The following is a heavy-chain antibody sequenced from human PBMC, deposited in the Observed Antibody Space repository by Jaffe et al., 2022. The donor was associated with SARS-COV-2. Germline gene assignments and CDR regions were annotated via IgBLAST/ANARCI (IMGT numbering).Heavy chain of an antibody. D-gene: IGHD3-22*01. CDR3: AREVPAYDSSGYWAVDAFDI. J-gene: IGHJ3*02. V-gene: IGHV3-30*04. Sequence: QVQLVESGGGVVQPGRSLRLSCAASGFTFSSYAMHWVRQAPGKGLEWVAVISYDGSNKYYADSVKGRFTISRDNSKNTLYLQMNSLRAEDTAVYYCAREVPAYDSSGYWAVDAFDIWGQGTMVTVSS. CDR1: GFTFSSYA. CDR2: ISYDGSNK.